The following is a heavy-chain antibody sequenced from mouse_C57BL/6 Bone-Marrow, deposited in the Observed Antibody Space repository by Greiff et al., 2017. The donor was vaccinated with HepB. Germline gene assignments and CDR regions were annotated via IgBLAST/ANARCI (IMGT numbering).Heavy chain of an antibody. Sequence: VQLQQPGAELVMPGASVKLSYKASGYTFTSYWMHWVKQRPGQGLEWIGEIDPSDSYTNYNQKFKGKSTLTVDKSSSTAYMQLSSLTSEDSAVYYCARSLYYFDYWGQGTTLTVSS. CDR3: ARSLYYFDY. V-gene: IGHV1-69*01. J-gene: IGHJ2*01. CDR2: IDPSDSYT. CDR1: GYTFTSYW.